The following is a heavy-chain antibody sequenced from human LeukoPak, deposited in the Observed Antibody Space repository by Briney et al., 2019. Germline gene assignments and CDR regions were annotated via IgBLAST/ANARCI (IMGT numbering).Heavy chain of an antibody. CDR1: GGSISSYY. V-gene: IGHV4-4*07. Sequence: PETLSLTCTVSGGSISSYYWSWIRQPAGKGLEWIGRIYTSGSTNYNPSLKSRVTMSVDTSKNQFSLKLSSVTAADTAVYYCAILGGGYGDYSLSYAFDIWGQGTMVTVSS. CDR2: IYTSGST. J-gene: IGHJ3*02. CDR3: AILGGGYGDYSLSYAFDI. D-gene: IGHD4-17*01.